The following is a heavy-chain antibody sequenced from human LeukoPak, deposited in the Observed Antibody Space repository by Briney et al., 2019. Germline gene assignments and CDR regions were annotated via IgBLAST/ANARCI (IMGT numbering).Heavy chain of an antibody. CDR2: IRYDGSNK. Sequence: GGSLRLSCAASGFTFSSYGMHWVRQAPGKGLEWVAFIRYDGSNKYYADSVKGRFTIHRDNSKNSLYLQMNSLRTEDTALYYCAKDNEYYDSSGYYIRGNWFDPWGQGTLVTVSS. J-gene: IGHJ5*02. CDR1: GFTFSSYG. V-gene: IGHV3-30*02. D-gene: IGHD3-22*01. CDR3: AKDNEYYDSSGYYIRGNWFDP.